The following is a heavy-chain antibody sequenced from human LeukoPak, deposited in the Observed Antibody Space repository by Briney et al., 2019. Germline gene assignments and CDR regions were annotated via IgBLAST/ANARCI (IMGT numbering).Heavy chain of an antibody. Sequence: SETLSLTCTVSGGSISSYYWNWIRQPPGKGLEWIGYIYCSGITNYNPAVKSRVTISVDTYKNQFSLKLSSVTAADTAVYYCAGRLWRRDGYNLSAFDIWGQGTMVTVSS. J-gene: IGHJ3*02. CDR2: IYCSGIT. CDR1: GGSISSYY. D-gene: IGHD5-24*01. V-gene: IGHV4-59*01. CDR3: AGRLWRRDGYNLSAFDI.